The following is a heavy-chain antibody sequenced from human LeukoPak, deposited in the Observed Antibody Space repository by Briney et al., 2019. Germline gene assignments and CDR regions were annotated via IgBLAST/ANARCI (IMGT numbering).Heavy chain of an antibody. V-gene: IGHV4-31*03. D-gene: IGHD6-19*01. CDR3: ARGTPYSSGWYPPVRFDY. J-gene: IGHJ4*02. Sequence: SQTLSLTCTVSGGSISSGGYYWSCIRQHPGKGLEWIGYIYYSGSTYYNPSLKSRVTMSVDTSKNQFSLKLSSVTAADTAVYYCARGTPYSSGWYPPVRFDYWGQGTLVTVSS. CDR2: IYYSGST. CDR1: GGSISSGGYY.